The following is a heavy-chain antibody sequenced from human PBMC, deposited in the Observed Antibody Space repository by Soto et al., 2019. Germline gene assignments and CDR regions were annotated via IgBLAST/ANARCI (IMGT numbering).Heavy chain of an antibody. CDR3: AKPVWGSSPGLDAFDL. D-gene: IGHD3-16*01. CDR1: GFTFSSYA. CDR2: ISGSGGST. Sequence: EVQLLESGGGLVQPGGSLRLSCAASGFTFSSYAMSWVRQAPGKGLEWVSAISGSGGSTYYADSVKGRFTISRDNSKNTLYLQMNSLRAEDTAVYYCAKPVWGSSPGLDAFDLWGQGTMVTVSS. J-gene: IGHJ3*01. V-gene: IGHV3-23*01.